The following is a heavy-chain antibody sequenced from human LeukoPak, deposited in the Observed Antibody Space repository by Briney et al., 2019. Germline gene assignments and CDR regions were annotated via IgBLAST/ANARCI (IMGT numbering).Heavy chain of an antibody. Sequence: GGSRRLSCAASXXTFXDXXXXXXXXXXGXXLXWVSYIXSSSSYTNYADSVKGRFTISRDNAKNSLYLQMNSLRPEDTALYYCAKEYSGHAPFDSWGQGTLVTVSS. J-gene: IGHJ4*02. D-gene: IGHD1-26*01. V-gene: IGHV3-11*03. CDR2: IXSSSSYT. CDR1: XXTFXDXX. CDR3: AKEYSGHAPFDS.